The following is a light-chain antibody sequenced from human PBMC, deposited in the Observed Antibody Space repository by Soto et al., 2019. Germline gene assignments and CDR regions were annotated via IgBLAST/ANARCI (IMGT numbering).Light chain of an antibody. CDR3: LQDINYPWT. CDR1: QGISRS. CDR2: SAS. J-gene: IGKJ1*01. Sequence: DIHMTLSPSSVAASVGDRVTITCQASQGISRSLAWYQQKPGKAPKLLIYSASSLQSGVPPRFSGSGSGTDFTLAISSLQPEDSATYYCLQDINYPWTFGQGTKVDIK. V-gene: IGKV1-12*01.